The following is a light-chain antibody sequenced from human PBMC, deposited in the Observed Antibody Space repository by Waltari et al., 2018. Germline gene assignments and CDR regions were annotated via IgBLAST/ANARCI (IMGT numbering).Light chain of an antibody. Sequence: DIVLTQSPDSLAVSLGELPTFQCRSRRSVLSSSNNRNYLGWYQQKPGQPPKLLISWASTREFGVPDRFSGSGSGTDFTLTISSLQAEDVALYYCQQCYTFPYTFGQGTKLELK. CDR3: QQCYTFPYT. CDR2: WAS. V-gene: IGKV4-1*01. CDR1: RSVLSSSNNRNY. J-gene: IGKJ2*01.